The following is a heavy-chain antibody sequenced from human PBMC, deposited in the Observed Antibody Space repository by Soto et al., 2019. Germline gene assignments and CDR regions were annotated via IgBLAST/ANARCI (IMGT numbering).Heavy chain of an antibody. CDR3: ARDNSDYDLDY. D-gene: IGHD5-12*01. J-gene: IGHJ4*02. Sequence: EVQLVESGGGVVRHGGSLRLSCAASRFTFHDYGMNWVRQAPGKGLEWVSGISWNGVSTGYADSVKGRFTISRDNAKKSLYLQMNNLRPEDTALYYCARDNSDYDLDYWGQGTLVTVSS. CDR2: ISWNGVST. V-gene: IGHV3-20*04. CDR1: RFTFHDYG.